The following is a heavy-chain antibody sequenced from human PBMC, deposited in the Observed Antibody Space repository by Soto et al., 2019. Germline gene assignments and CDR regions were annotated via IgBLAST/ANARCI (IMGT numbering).Heavy chain of an antibody. J-gene: IGHJ1*01. CDR1: GFTFSSYA. CDR3: AKARGSSTPAPGSY. V-gene: IGHV3-23*01. Sequence: EVQLLESGGGLVQPGGCLRLSCAASGFTFSSYAMSWVRQAPGKGLEWVSVISGSGGDTYYSDSVKGRFTISRDNSKNTLSLQMNSLRAEDTAVYYCAKARGSSTPAPGSYWGQGTLVTVSS. D-gene: IGHD2-2*01. CDR2: ISGSGGDT.